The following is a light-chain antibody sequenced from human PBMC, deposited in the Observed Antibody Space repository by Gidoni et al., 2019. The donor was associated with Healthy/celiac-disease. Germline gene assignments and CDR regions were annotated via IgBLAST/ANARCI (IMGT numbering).Light chain of an antibody. CDR3: QQRGNWPLT. J-gene: IGKJ5*01. CDR1: RSVSSY. V-gene: IGKV3-11*01. CDR2: DAS. Sequence: EIVLTPSPATLSFSPGERATLSCRASRSVSSYLAWYQQKPGQAPRLLIYDASNRATGIPARFSGSGSGTDFTLTISSLEPEDFAVYYCQQRGNWPLTFGQGTRLEIK.